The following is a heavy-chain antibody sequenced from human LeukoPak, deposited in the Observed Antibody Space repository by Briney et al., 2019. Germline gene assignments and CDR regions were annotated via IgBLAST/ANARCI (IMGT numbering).Heavy chain of an antibody. CDR1: GYSISSGYY. CDR3: ARETSQKGAHYMDV. D-gene: IGHD3-16*01. CDR2: IYYSGST. Sequence: PSETLSLTCTVSGYSISSGYYWGWIRQPPGKGLEWIGYIYYSGSTNYNPSLKSRVTISVDTSKNQFSLKVSSVTAADTAVYYCARETSQKGAHYMDVWGKGTTVTISS. V-gene: IGHV4-38-2*02. J-gene: IGHJ6*03.